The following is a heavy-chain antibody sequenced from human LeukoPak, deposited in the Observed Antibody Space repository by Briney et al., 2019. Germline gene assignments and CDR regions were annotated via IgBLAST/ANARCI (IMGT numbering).Heavy chain of an antibody. D-gene: IGHD3-10*01. CDR1: GDSISSTSYY. V-gene: IGHV4-39*01. Sequence: NPSETLSLTCTVSGDSISSTSYYWDWIRQPPGKGLEWIGCIYNSGTTYYNPSLKSRVTISVDTSKNQFSLKVSSVTAADTAVYYCASRVYGLGSFNYWGQGTLVTVSS. CDR3: ASRVYGLGSFNY. J-gene: IGHJ4*01. CDR2: IYNSGTT.